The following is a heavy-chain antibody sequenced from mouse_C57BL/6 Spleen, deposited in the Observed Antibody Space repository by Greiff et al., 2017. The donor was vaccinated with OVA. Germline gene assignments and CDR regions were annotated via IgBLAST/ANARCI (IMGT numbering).Heavy chain of an antibody. CDR2: IDPSDSYT. V-gene: IGHV1-59*01. CDR1: GYTFTSYW. J-gene: IGHJ1*03. CDR3: ALTTVVVYWYFDV. D-gene: IGHD1-1*01. Sequence: QVQLQQPGAELVRPGTSVKLSCKASGYTFTSYWMHWVKQRPGQGLEWIGVIDPSDSYTNYNQKFKGKATLTVDTSSSTAYMQLSSLTSEDSAVYYCALTTVVVYWYFDVWGTGTTVTVSS.